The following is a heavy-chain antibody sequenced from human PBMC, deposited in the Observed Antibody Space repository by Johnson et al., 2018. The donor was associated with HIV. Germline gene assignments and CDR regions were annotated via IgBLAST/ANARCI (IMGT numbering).Heavy chain of an antibody. J-gene: IGHJ3*01. CDR1: GFTFSSYA. D-gene: IGHD1-1*01. CDR3: ATVWRNEGRHAFDV. CDR2: IKQDGSEK. V-gene: IGHV3-7*02. Sequence: VHLVESGGGLVQPGGSLRLSCAASGFTFSSYAMSWVRQAPGKGLEWVANIKQDGSEKYYVDSVKGRFTISRDNAKNSLYLQMNSLRAEDTAVYFCATVWRNEGRHAFDVWGQGTMVTVSS.